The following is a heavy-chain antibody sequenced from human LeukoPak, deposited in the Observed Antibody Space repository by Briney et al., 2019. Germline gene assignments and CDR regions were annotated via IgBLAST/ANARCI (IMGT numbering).Heavy chain of an antibody. V-gene: IGHV4-38-2*01. D-gene: IGHD3-3*01. CDR2: IYHSGST. J-gene: IGHJ4*02. Sequence: SETLSLTCAVSGYSISSGYYWGWIRQPPGKGLEWIGSIYHSGSTYYNPSLKSRVTISVDTSKNQFSLKLSSVTAADTAVYYCAKTPNYDFWSGYFDYWGQGTLVTVSS. CDR3: AKTPNYDFWSGYFDY. CDR1: GYSISSGYY.